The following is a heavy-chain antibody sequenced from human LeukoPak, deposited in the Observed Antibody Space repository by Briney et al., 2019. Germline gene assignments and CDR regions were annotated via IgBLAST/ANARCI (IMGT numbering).Heavy chain of an antibody. V-gene: IGHV1-8*01. Sequence: ASVKVSCKASGYTFTSYDINWVRQATGQGLEWMGWMNTNSGNTGYAQKFQGRVTMTRNTSISTAYMELSSLRSEDTAVYYCAIPPEYYYGSGSYYVGDYFDNWGQGTLVTVSS. CDR3: AIPPEYYYGSGSYYVGDYFDN. CDR1: GYTFTSYD. J-gene: IGHJ4*02. CDR2: MNTNSGNT. D-gene: IGHD3-10*01.